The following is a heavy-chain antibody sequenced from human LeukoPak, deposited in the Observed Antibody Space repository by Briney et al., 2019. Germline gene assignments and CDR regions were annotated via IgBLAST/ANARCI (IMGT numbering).Heavy chain of an antibody. V-gene: IGHV1-18*01. D-gene: IGHD7-27*01. CDR2: ISAYNGNT. CDR1: GYTFTSYG. J-gene: IGHJ4*02. CDR3: ARTKNNWGSDLYFDY. Sequence: ASVKVSCKASGYTFTSYGISWVRQAPGQGLEWMGWISAYNGNTNYAQKLQGRVTVTTDTSTSTAYMELRSLRSDDTAVYYCARTKNNWGSDLYFDYWGQGTLVTASS.